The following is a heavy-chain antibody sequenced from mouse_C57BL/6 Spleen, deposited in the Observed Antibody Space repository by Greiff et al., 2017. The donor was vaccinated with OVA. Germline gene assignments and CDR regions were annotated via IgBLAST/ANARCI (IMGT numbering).Heavy chain of an antibody. J-gene: IGHJ3*01. CDR1: GYSFTGYY. CDR3: AISHYAYNEGFAY. Sequence: SGPELVKPGASVKISCKASGYSFTGYYMNWVKQSPEKSLEWIGEINPSTGGTTYNQKFKAKATLTVDKSSSTAYMQLKSLTSEDSAVYYCAISHYAYNEGFAYWGQGTLVTVSA. V-gene: IGHV1-42*01. CDR2: INPSTGGT. D-gene: IGHD1-1*02.